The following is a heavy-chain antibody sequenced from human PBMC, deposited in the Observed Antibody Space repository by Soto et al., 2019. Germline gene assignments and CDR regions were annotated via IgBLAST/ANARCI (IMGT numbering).Heavy chain of an antibody. CDR1: GFTFSSYG. CDR2: ISYDGSNK. J-gene: IGHJ4*02. CDR3: AKVWSRDFDY. Sequence: GGSLRLSCAASGFTFSSYGMHWVRQAPGKGLEWVAVISYDGSNKYYVDSVKGRFTISRDNSKNTLYLQMNSLRAEDTAVYYCAKVWSRDFDYWGQGTLVTVSS. D-gene: IGHD1-26*01. V-gene: IGHV3-30*18.